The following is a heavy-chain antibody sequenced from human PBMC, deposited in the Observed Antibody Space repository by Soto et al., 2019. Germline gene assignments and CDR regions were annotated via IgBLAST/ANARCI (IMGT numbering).Heavy chain of an antibody. Sequence: QVQLVQSGAEVQKPGSSVKVSCKASGGTFSSYTISWVRQAPGQGLEWMGRIIPILGIANYAQKFQGRVTITADKSTSTAYMELSSLRSEDTAVYYCARGSYGDYGGFDPWGQGTLVTVSS. V-gene: IGHV1-69*02. CDR1: GGTFSSYT. D-gene: IGHD4-17*01. J-gene: IGHJ5*02. CDR2: IIPILGIA. CDR3: ARGSYGDYGGFDP.